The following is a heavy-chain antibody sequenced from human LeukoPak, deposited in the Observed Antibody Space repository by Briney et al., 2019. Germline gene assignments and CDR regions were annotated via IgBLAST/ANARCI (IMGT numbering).Heavy chain of an antibody. V-gene: IGHV4-30-4*08. D-gene: IGHD3-22*01. CDR3: AREKRRDSSGYTYFDY. Sequence: SETLSLTCTVSGDSISSSSYYWGWIRQPPGKGLEWIGYIYYSGSTYYNPSLKSRVTISVDTSKNQFSLKLSSVTAADTAVYYCAREKRRDSSGYTYFDYWGQGTPVTVSS. CDR2: IYYSGST. CDR1: GDSISSSSYY. J-gene: IGHJ4*02.